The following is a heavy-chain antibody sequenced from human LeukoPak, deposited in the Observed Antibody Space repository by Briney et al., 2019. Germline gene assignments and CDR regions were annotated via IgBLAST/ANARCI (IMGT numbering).Heavy chain of an antibody. CDR3: ARAKMGSFYDY. D-gene: IGHD1-26*01. V-gene: IGHV1-3*04. CDR2: INTGNGAT. J-gene: IGHJ4*02. Sequence: ASVKVSRKESGYTFGTYGIHWMRQAPGQRLEWMAWINTGNGATTSSQRFQGRVTITTDTSASTTYLELSSLRLEDTAIYYCARAKMGSFYDYWGQGTLVTVSP. CDR1: GYTFGTYG.